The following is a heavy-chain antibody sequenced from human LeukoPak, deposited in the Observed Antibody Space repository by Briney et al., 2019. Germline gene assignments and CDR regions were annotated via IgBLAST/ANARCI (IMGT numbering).Heavy chain of an antibody. D-gene: IGHD3-16*01. V-gene: IGHV4-59*01. CDR3: VRGRFRVDY. CDR2: IYYSGST. CDR1: GVSISSSH. J-gene: IGHJ4*02. Sequence: SETLSLTCTVSGVSISSSHCSWIRQPPGKGLEWIGCIYYSGSTNYKPSLKSRVTISVDTSKNQFSLRLSSVTAADTAVYYCVRGRFRVDYWGQGTLVTVSS.